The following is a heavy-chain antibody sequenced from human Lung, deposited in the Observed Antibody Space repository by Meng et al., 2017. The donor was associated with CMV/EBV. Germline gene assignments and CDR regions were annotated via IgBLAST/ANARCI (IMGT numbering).Heavy chain of an antibody. J-gene: IGHJ1*01. CDR1: GGSLSGYY. CDR3: ASGSGYRYFQH. CDR2: IRHSGDIT. D-gene: IGHD3-3*01. Sequence: SETLSLXXGIYGGSLSGYYWSWIRQTPGKGLEWIGEIRHSGDITNYNPSLKSRVTISIDTSKNQFSLKLSSVTAADTAVYYCASGSGYRYFQHWGQGTLVTVSS. V-gene: IGHV4-34*01.